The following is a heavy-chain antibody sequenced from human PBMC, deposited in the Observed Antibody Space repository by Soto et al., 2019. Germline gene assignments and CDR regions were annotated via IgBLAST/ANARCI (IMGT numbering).Heavy chain of an antibody. CDR1: GGSFSGYY. D-gene: IGHD5-12*01. J-gene: IGHJ4*02. CDR3: ARLDGYHHYLDY. Sequence: SETLSLTCAVYGGSFSGYYWSWIRQPPGKGLEWIGEINHSGSTNYNPSLKSRVTISVDTSKSQFSLRLSSVTAAVTAVYFCARLDGYHHYLDYRGQGALVTVSS. CDR2: INHSGST. V-gene: IGHV4-34*01.